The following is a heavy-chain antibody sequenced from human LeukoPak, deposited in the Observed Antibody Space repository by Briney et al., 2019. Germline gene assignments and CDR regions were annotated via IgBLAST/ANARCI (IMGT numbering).Heavy chain of an antibody. V-gene: IGHV3-64*04. J-gene: IGHJ4*02. CDR1: GFTFSSYA. CDR2: ISSNGGST. D-gene: IGHD1-26*01. CDR3: ARDGGGATLAYYFDS. Sequence: GGSLRLSCSASGFTFSSYAMHWVRQAPGKGLEYVSAISSNGGSTYYADSVKGRFTISRDNSKNTLYLQMNSLRAEDTAVYYCARDGGGATLAYYFDSWGQGTLVTVSS.